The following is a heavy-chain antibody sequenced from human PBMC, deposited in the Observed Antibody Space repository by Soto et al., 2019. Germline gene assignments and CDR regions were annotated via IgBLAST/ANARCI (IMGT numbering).Heavy chain of an antibody. J-gene: IGHJ4*02. V-gene: IGHV4-61*01. D-gene: IGHD3-10*01. CDR1: GGSVSSGSYY. CDR3: ARGTMVRGVPN. CDR2: IYYSGST. Sequence: QVQLQESGPGLVKPSETLSLTCTVSGGSVSSGSYYWSWIRQPPGKGLEWIGYIYYSGSTNYNPSLKSRVIISVDTSKNQFSLKLSSVTAADTAVYYCARGTMVRGVPNWGQGTLVTVSS.